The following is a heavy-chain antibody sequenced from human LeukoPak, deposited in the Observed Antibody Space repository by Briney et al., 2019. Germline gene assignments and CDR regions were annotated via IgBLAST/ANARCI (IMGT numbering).Heavy chain of an antibody. CDR1: GGTFTSYD. CDR3: AREDYYDSGSSDY. Sequence: GASVKVSCKASGGTFTSYDINWVRQATGQGLEWMGWMNPNSGNTAYAQKFQGRVTITRNTSISTAYMELSSLRSEDTAIYYCAREDYYDSGSSDYWGQGTLVTVSS. D-gene: IGHD3-22*01. V-gene: IGHV1-8*03. J-gene: IGHJ4*02. CDR2: MNPNSGNT.